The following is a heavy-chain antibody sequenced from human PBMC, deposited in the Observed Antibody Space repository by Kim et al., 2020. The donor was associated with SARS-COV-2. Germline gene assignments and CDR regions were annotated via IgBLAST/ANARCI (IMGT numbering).Heavy chain of an antibody. Sequence: TGSSNYTRPLKSRVTISVDPSKNQFSLKLSSVTAADTAVYYCARGRLDYWGQGTLVTVSS. CDR3: ARGRLDY. CDR2: TGSS. V-gene: IGHV4-34*01. J-gene: IGHJ4*02.